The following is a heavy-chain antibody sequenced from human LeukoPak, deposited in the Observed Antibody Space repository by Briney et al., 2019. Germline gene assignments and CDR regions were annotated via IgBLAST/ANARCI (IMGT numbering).Heavy chain of an antibody. V-gene: IGHV3-11*04. J-gene: IGHJ3*02. D-gene: IGHD3-10*01. CDR3: ARSPGAGWGHYGSGSRAAFDI. CDR1: GFTFSDYY. CDR2: ISSSGSTI. Sequence: RGSLRLTCAASGFTFSDYYMSWIRQAPGKGLEWVSYISSSGSTIYYADSVKGRFTISRENSKNTLYLQMNSLRAEDTAVYYCARSPGAGWGHYGSGSRAAFDIWGQGTMLTVSS.